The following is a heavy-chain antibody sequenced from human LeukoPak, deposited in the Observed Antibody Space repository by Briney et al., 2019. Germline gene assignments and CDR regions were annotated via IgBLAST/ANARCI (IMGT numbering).Heavy chain of an antibody. CDR3: ARGTGPHWFDP. D-gene: IGHD3/OR15-3a*01. CDR1: GGSISSYY. Sequence: KPSETLSLTCTVSGGSISSYYWSWIRQPPGKGLEWIGYICYSGSTNYNPSLKSRVTISVDTSKNQFSLKLSSVTAADTAVYYCARGTGPHWFDPWGQGTLVTVSS. J-gene: IGHJ5*02. V-gene: IGHV4-59*12. CDR2: ICYSGST.